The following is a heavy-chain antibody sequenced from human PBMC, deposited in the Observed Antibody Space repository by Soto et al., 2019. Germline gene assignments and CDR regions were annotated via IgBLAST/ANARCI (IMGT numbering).Heavy chain of an antibody. D-gene: IGHD5-12*01. CDR2: SRTKPNSYST. CDR1: GFTFSDHY. Sequence: GGSLRLSCAASGFTFSDHYMDWVRQAPGKGLEWVGRSRTKPNSYSTEYAASVEGRFIISRDDSKNSLYLQMNSLTSEDTAVYYCARASRVIVALDFWGQGT. J-gene: IGHJ4*02. CDR3: ARASRVIVALDF. V-gene: IGHV3-72*01.